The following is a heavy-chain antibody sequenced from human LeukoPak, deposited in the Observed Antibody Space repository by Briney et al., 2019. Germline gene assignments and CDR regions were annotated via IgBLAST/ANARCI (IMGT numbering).Heavy chain of an antibody. CDR3: AKGGSSGYDYYMDV. Sequence: GGSLRLSCAVSGFTFSSYAMSWVRQAPGKGLEWVSAISGSGGSTYYADSVKGRFTISRDNSKNTLYLQMNSLRAEDTAVYYCAKGGSSGYDYYMDVWGKGTTVTVSS. D-gene: IGHD3-10*01. V-gene: IGHV3-23*01. J-gene: IGHJ6*03. CDR2: ISGSGGST. CDR1: GFTFSSYA.